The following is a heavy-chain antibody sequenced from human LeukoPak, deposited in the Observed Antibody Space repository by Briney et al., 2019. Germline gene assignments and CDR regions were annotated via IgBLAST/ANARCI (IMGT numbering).Heavy chain of an antibody. CDR1: GFTFDDYG. D-gene: IGHD1-26*01. V-gene: IGHV3-20*04. CDR3: ARDGGSATRYNYYYYMDV. J-gene: IGHJ6*03. Sequence: GALRLSCAASGFTFDDYGMSWVRQAPGKGLEWVSGINWNGGSTGYADSVKGRFTISRDNAKNSLYLQMNSLRAEDTALYYCARDGGSATRYNYYYYMDVWGKGTTVTVSS. CDR2: INWNGGST.